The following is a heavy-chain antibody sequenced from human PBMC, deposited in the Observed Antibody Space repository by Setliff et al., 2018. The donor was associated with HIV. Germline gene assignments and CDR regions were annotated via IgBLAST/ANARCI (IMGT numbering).Heavy chain of an antibody. Sequence: GGSLRLSCTTSEFTFGDYAMSWVRQAPGKGLEWVGFIKTKAYGGTTEYAASVKDRFSISRDDSKSIAYLQMNSLKTEDTAVYYCSRVGSSGWPNYYSYMDVWGKGTTVTVSS. CDR3: SRVGSSGWPNYYSYMDV. CDR1: EFTFGDYA. V-gene: IGHV3-49*04. D-gene: IGHD6-19*01. J-gene: IGHJ6*03. CDR2: IKTKAYGGTT.